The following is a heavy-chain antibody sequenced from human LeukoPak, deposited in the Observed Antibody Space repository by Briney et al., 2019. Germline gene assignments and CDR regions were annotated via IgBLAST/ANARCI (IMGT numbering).Heavy chain of an antibody. CDR2: ISSSSSYI. Sequence: GGSLRLSCAASGFTFSSYSMNWVRQAPGKGLEWVSSISSSSSYIYYADSVKGRFTISRDNAKNSLYLQMNSLRAEDTAVYYCARDIEPAAGTPSPDYWGQGTLVTVSS. J-gene: IGHJ4*02. CDR1: GFTFSSYS. D-gene: IGHD6-13*01. V-gene: IGHV3-21*01. CDR3: ARDIEPAAGTPSPDY.